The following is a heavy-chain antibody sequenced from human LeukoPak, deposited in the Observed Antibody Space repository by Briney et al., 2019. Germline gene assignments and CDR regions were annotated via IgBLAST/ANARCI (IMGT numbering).Heavy chain of an antibody. V-gene: IGHV4-59*12. Sequence: PSETLSLTCTVSGGSISSYYWSWIRQPPGKGLEWIGSIYYSGSTYYNPSLKSRVTISVDTSKNQFSLKLSSVTAADTAVYYCASQYSSSQGGDAFDIWGQGTMVTVSS. CDR2: IYYSGST. CDR1: GGSISSYY. J-gene: IGHJ3*02. D-gene: IGHD6-13*01. CDR3: ASQYSSSQGGDAFDI.